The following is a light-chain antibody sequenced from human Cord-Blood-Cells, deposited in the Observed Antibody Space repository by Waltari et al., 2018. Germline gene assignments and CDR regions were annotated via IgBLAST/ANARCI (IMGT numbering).Light chain of an antibody. Sequence: QSALTPPASVSGSPGQAITLSCTGTSSDVGGLNLVSWYPQHPGKAPKLMIYEGSKRPSGVSNRFSGSKSGNTASLTISGLQAEDEADYYCCSYAGSSTWVFGGGTKLTVL. J-gene: IGLJ3*02. CDR3: CSYAGSSTWV. V-gene: IGLV2-23*01. CDR1: SSDVGGLNL. CDR2: EGS.